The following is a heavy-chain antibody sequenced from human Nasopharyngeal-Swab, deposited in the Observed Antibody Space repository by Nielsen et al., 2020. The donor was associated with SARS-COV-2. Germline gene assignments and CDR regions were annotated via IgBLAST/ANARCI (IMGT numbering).Heavy chain of an antibody. Sequence: KVSCKGSGYSFTSYWIGWVRQMPGKGLEWMGRIDPSDSYTNYSPSFQGHVTISADKSISTAYLQWSSLKASDTAMYYCARHLYCTGGVCYEALDYWGQGTLVTVSS. CDR3: ARHLYCTGGVCYEALDY. V-gene: IGHV5-10-1*01. D-gene: IGHD2-8*02. J-gene: IGHJ4*02. CDR2: IDPSDSYT. CDR1: GYSFTSYW.